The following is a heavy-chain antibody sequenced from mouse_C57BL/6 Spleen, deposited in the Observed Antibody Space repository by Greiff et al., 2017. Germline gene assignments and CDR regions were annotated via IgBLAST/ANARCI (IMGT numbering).Heavy chain of an antibody. CDR2: ISSGGSYT. V-gene: IGHV5-6*01. J-gene: IGHJ2*01. CDR3: ARQGSGSSFDFGY. CDR1: GFTFSSYG. Sequence: DVQLQESGGDLVKPGGSLKLSCAASGFTFSSYGMSWVRQTPDQRLEWVATISSGGSYTYYPDSVKGRFTISRDNAKNTLYLQRSSLKSEDTAMYYCARQGSGSSFDFGYWGQGTTLTVAS. D-gene: IGHD1-1*01.